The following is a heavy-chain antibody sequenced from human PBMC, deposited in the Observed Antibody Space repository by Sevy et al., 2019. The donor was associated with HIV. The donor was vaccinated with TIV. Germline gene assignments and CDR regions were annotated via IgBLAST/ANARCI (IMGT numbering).Heavy chain of an antibody. V-gene: IGHV3-23*01. J-gene: IGHJ4*02. CDR1: GLTFTTTG. Sequence: GGSLRLSCVASGLTFTTTGMSWVRHAPGKGLEWVAGVTSDGATYYADSVRDRFTVSRDNSKNTLYLQLNSLRADDTAVFYCAGGDTTMITDLDYWGQGTLVTVSS. CDR3: AGGDTTMITDLDY. CDR2: VTSDGAT. D-gene: IGHD3-16*01.